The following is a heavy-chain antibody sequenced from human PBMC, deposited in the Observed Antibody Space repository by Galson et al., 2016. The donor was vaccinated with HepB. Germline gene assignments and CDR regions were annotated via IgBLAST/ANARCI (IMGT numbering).Heavy chain of an antibody. CDR1: GFAFSVYG. J-gene: IGHJ4*02. V-gene: IGHV3-23*01. CDR3: VKGTTRLGDN. CDR2: ISTSGGST. D-gene: IGHD4-11*01. Sequence: SLRLSCAASGFAFSVYGMTWVRQAPRKGLEWVAAISTSGGSTDNADSVKGRFTISRDNSKNMLYLQMNSLRVEDTALYYRVKGTTRLGDNWGQGILVTVSS.